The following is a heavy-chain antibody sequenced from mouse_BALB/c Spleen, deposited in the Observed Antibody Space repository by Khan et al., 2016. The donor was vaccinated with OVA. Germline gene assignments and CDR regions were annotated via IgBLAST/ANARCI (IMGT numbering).Heavy chain of an antibody. CDR3: ATLYGNPLAY. CDR2: IDPANGAG. D-gene: IGHD2-1*01. V-gene: IGHV14-3*02. CDR1: GFNIKDTY. Sequence: IQLVQSGTELVKPGASVKLSCTASGFNIKDTYMHWVKQRPEQGLEWIGRIDPANGAGKYEPKFQDKATITSDTSSNTAYLQLSSLTSEETAVYYCATLYGNPLAYWGQGTLVSVSA. J-gene: IGHJ3*01.